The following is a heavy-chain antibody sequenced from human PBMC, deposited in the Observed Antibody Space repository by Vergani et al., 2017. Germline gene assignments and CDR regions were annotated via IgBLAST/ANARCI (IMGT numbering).Heavy chain of an antibody. J-gene: IGHJ5*02. CDR2: LSTTGGA. V-gene: IGHV4-59*02. Sequence: QVQLQESGPGLVKPSETLSLTCHVFGVSVTDYNCNWIRQAPGKGLEWIGSLSTTGGATHASHNPSLESRVSISVDTAKGQFSLGLTPVTAADSAIYYCAGDTHSWQRADRWGQGLLVTVSS. D-gene: IGHD6-13*01. CDR1: GVSVTDYN. CDR3: AGDTHSWQRADR.